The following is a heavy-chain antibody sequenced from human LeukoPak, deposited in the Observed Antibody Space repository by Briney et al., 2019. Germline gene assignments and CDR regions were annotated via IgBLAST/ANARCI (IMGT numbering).Heavy chain of an antibody. D-gene: IGHD2-2*02. CDR1: GFTFSSYS. CDR2: ISSSSSYI. J-gene: IGHJ6*03. CDR3: AREIRLHCSSTSRYTNYYYYMDV. Sequence: GGSLRLSCAASGFTFSSYSMNWVRQAPGKGLEWVSSISSSSSYIYYADSVKGRFTISRDNAKNSLYLQMNSLRAEDTAVYYCAREIRLHCSSTSRYTNYYYYMDVWGKGTTVTVSS. V-gene: IGHV3-21*01.